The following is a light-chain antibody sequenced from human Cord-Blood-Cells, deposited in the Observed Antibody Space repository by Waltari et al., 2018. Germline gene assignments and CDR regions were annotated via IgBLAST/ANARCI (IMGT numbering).Light chain of an antibody. CDR1: QRIISY. J-gene: IGKJ2*01. Sequence: DLQMTQSPFSLSASVGDRVTTTCRASQRIISYLNWYQQRPGKAPKLLIYAASSLQSGVPSTFSGSGSETDFTLTISSLQPEDFATYYCQQSYSTPYTFGQGTKLEIK. V-gene: IGKV1-39*01. CDR2: AAS. CDR3: QQSYSTPYT.